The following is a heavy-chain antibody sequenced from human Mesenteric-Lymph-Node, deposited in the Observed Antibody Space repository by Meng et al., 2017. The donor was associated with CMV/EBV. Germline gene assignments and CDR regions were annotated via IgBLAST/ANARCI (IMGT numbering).Heavy chain of an antibody. CDR3: TRSPRLASDY. D-gene: IGHD3-16*01. V-gene: IGHV3-13*03. CDR1: RFTFRTYD. J-gene: IGHJ4*02. CDR2: IGIAGDT. Sequence: GESLKISCAVCRFTFRTYDMHWVRQPIGKGLGWVSPIGIAGDTCYPDSVKGQFTISRENAKSTLFLQMNSLRAEDTAVYYCTRSPRLASDYWGQGTLVTVSS.